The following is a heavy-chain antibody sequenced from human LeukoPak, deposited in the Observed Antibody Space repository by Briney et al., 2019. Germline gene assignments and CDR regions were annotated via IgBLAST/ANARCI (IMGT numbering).Heavy chain of an antibody. D-gene: IGHD3-22*01. V-gene: IGHV1-69*05. CDR2: IIPIFGTA. CDR1: GGTFSSYA. Sequence: SVKVSCKASGGTFSSYAISWVRQAPGQGLEWMGGIIPIFGTANYAQKFQGRVTITTDESTSTAYMELSSLRSEDTAVYYCAGGPLTYYYDSSGYFRSGQYYYYMDVWGKGTTVTVSS. CDR3: AGGPLTYYYDSSGYFRSGQYYYYMDV. J-gene: IGHJ6*03.